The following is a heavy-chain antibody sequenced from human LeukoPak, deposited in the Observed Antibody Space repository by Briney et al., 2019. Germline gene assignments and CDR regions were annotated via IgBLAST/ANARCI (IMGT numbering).Heavy chain of an antibody. CDR3: ARLPLRDYYDSSGYFDY. CDR1: GYTFTGYY. D-gene: IGHD3-22*01. V-gene: IGHV1-2*02. Sequence: ASVKVSCKASGYTFTGYYMHWVRQAPGQGLEWMGWINPNSGGTNYAQKFQGRATMTRDTSISTAYMELSRLRSDDTAVYYCARLPLRDYYDSSGYFDYWGQGTLVTVSS. J-gene: IGHJ4*02. CDR2: INPNSGGT.